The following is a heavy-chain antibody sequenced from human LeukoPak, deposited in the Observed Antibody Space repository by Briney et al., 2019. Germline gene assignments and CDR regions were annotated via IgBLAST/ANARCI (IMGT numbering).Heavy chain of an antibody. D-gene: IGHD5-12*01. CDR2: INPGGGNT. Sequence: ASVKVSCKASGYTFTNYYMHWVRQAPGQGLEWMGLINPGGGNTNYAQNFQGRVTMTRDTSTTTVYMELSSLRSEDTAVYYCATGGIVATTLDYWGQGTLVTVSS. CDR1: GYTFTNYY. J-gene: IGHJ4*02. V-gene: IGHV1-46*01. CDR3: ATGGIVATTLDY.